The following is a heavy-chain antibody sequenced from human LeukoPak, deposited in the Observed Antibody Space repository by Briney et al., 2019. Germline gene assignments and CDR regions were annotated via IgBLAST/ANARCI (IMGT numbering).Heavy chain of an antibody. V-gene: IGHV4-4*07. J-gene: IGHJ4*02. D-gene: IGHD3-3*01. CDR2: IYPSGST. CDR3: ARDVPITIFGVVFDY. Sequence: SETLSLTCTVSGGSISSYYWSWIRQPAGKGLEWIGRIYPSGSTNYNPSLKSRVTMSVDTSKNQFSLKLSCVTAADTAVYYCARDVPITIFGVVFDYWGQGTLVTVSS. CDR1: GGSISSYY.